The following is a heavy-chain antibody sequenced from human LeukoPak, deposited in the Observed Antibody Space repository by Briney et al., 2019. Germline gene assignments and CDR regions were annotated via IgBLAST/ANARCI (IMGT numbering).Heavy chain of an antibody. CDR2: MNPNSGNT. CDR1: GYTFTSYD. Sequence: GASVKVSCKASGYTFTSYDINWVRQATGQGLEWMGWMNPNSGNTGYAQKFQGRVTMTRNTSISTAYMELSSLRSEDTAVYYCARYSGYSYGYGHWGRGTLVTVSS. D-gene: IGHD5-18*01. V-gene: IGHV1-8*01. J-gene: IGHJ4*02. CDR3: ARYSGYSYGYGH.